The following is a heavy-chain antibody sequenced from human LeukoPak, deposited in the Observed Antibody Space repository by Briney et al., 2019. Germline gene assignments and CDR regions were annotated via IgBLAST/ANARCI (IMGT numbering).Heavy chain of an antibody. CDR1: GFTFSRNS. D-gene: IGHD6-19*01. J-gene: IGHJ4*02. V-gene: IGHV3-48*01. CDR2: IDRSSSPI. Sequence: PGGSLRLSCAASGFTFSRNSMNWVRQAPGKGLEWVSFIDRSSSPIYYADSVKDRFTVSRDNAKNSLYLQMSSLRAEDTAVYYCATYGSGWSLIYWGPGTLVTVSS. CDR3: ATYGSGWSLIY.